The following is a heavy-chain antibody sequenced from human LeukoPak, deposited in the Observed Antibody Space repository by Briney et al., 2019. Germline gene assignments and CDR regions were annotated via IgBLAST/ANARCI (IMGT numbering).Heavy chain of an antibody. J-gene: IGHJ4*02. D-gene: IGHD3-10*02. V-gene: IGHV3-30-3*01. Sequence: GGSLRLSCAASGFTFNSYSMHWVRQAPGKGLEWVTAISDDETYKFYADSVKCRFTISRDNSKDTLYLQMNRLRVEDTAIYYCTRGMLRQPPDYWGQGMLVTVSS. CDR1: GFTFNSYS. CDR2: ISDDETYK. CDR3: TRGMLRQPPDY.